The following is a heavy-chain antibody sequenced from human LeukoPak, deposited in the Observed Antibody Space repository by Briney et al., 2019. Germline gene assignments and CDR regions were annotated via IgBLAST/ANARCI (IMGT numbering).Heavy chain of an antibody. CDR1: GGSISSSYW. Sequence: SETLSLTCAVSGGSISSSYWWSWVRQPPGKGLEWIGEVYHSGTTNYYPSLKSRVTISIEKSKNQFSLKLSSVTAADTAVYYCARDRVFEGAIGDYWGQGILVTVSS. CDR2: VYHSGTT. CDR3: ARDRVFEGAIGDY. J-gene: IGHJ4*02. D-gene: IGHD3-3*01. V-gene: IGHV4-4*02.